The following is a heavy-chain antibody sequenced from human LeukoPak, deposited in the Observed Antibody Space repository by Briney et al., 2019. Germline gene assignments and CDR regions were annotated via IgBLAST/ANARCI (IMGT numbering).Heavy chain of an antibody. CDR2: IYYSGST. V-gene: IGHV4-39*07. D-gene: IGHD2-21*02. CDR3: ARVLENHCGGDCYPIDY. CDR1: GGSISSSSYY. Sequence: SETLSLTCTVSGGSISSSSYYWGWIRQPPGKGLEWIGSIYYSGSTYYNPSLKSRVTISVDTSKNQFSLKLSSVTAADTAVYYCARVLENHCGGDCYPIDYWGQGTLVTVSS. J-gene: IGHJ4*02.